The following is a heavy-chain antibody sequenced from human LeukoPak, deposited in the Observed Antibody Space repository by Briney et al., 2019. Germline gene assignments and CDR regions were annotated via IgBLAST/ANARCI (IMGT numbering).Heavy chain of an antibody. CDR2: IYYSGST. CDR1: GGSISSSSYY. Sequence: SETLSLTCAVSGGSISSSSYYWGWIRQPPGKGLEWIGSIYYSGSTYYNPSLTSRVTISVDTSKNQFSLKLSSVTAADTAVYYCARLLTTVTSGDAFDIWGQGTMVTVSS. CDR3: ARLLTTVTSGDAFDI. J-gene: IGHJ3*02. V-gene: IGHV4-39*07. D-gene: IGHD4-17*01.